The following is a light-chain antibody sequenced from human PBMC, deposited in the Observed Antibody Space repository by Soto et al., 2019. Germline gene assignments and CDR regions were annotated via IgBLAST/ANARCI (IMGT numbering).Light chain of an antibody. J-gene: IGKJ5*01. V-gene: IGKV1-39*01. CDR1: QSITTY. CDR3: QQSYNTPIT. Sequence: DIQMTQSPSSLSASVGDRVTMTCRASQSITTYLTWYQQKPGRAPKLLIYAASSLQGGVPSRFSGSGSGADFTLTISSLQPEDFATYYCQQSYNTPITFGQGTRLEIK. CDR2: AAS.